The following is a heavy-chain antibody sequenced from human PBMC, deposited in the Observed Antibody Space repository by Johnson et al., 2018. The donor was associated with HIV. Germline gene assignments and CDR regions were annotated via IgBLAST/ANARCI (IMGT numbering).Heavy chain of an antibody. CDR1: GFTFDDYG. J-gene: IGHJ3*02. CDR3: ARESRYYDSSGYYIDAFDI. Sequence: VESGGGVVRPGTSLRLSCAASGFTFDDYGLRWVRQVPGKGLEWVSGVSWNGVATGYADSVKGRFSISSDNVKNSMYLQMNSLRAEDTAFYYCARESRYYDSSGYYIDAFDIWGQGTMVTVSS. V-gene: IGHV3-20*04. D-gene: IGHD3-22*01. CDR2: VSWNGVAT.